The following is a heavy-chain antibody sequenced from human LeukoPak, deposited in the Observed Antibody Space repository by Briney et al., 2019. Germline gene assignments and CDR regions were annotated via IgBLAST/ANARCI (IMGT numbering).Heavy chain of an antibody. CDR3: ARVAARGVLAASNWYFDL. D-gene: IGHD2-15*01. V-gene: IGHV4-59*01. CDR1: GGSISSYY. J-gene: IGHJ2*01. CDR2: IYYSGST. Sequence: SETLSLTCTVSGGSISSYYWSWIRQPPGKGLEWIGYIYYSGSTNYNPSLKSRVTISVDTSKNQFSLKLSSVTAADTAVYYCARVAARGVLAASNWYFDLWGRGTLVTVSS.